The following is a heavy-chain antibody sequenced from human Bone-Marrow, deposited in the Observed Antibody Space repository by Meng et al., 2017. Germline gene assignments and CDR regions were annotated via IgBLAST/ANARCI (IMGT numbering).Heavy chain of an antibody. CDR2: IIPIFGTA. J-gene: IGHJ6*02. CDR3: ALRRPIAVAGTGYYGMDV. D-gene: IGHD6-19*01. Sequence: QVQCVLSGGGVGKSGFSVKVSCDASGGPFSGYAISLVQQAHGQGLEWMGGIIPIFGTANYAQKFQGRVTITADKSTSTAYMELSSLRSEDTAVYYCALRRPIAVAGTGYYGMDVWGQGTMVTVSS. V-gene: IGHV1-69*06. CDR1: GGPFSGYA.